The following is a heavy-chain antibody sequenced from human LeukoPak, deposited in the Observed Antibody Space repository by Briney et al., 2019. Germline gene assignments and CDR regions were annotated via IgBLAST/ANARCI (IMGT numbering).Heavy chain of an antibody. V-gene: IGHV1-69*04. CDR1: GGTFSSSA. J-gene: IGHJ6*02. Sequence: SVKVSFKASGGTFSSSAITWVRQAPGQGLEWMGRIIPVLNITSYAQKFQGSVTITADTSTSTVYMELSSLRSEETAVYYCARDQGLTAPPPYGLDVWGQGTTVIVSS. D-gene: IGHD5-18*01. CDR2: IIPVLNIT. CDR3: ARDQGLTAPPPYGLDV.